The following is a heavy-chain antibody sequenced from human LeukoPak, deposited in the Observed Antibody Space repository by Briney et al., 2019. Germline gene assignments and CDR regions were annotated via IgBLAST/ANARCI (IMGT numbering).Heavy chain of an antibody. D-gene: IGHD2-2*01. J-gene: IGHJ3*02. Sequence: SETLSLTCTVSGGSISSYYWSWIRQPPGKGLEWIGYIFYSGSTNYNPSLESRVTMSVDTSKNQFSLKLRSVTAADTAVYYCARAYCSSTSCPQHDAFDIWGQGTMVTVSS. V-gene: IGHV4-59*08. CDR1: GGSISSYY. CDR3: ARAYCSSTSCPQHDAFDI. CDR2: IFYSGST.